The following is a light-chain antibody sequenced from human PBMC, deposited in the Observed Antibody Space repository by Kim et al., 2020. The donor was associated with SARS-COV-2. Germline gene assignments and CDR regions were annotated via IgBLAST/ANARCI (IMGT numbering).Light chain of an antibody. CDR1: QSIGTY. CDR3: QVGYST. Sequence: DIQMTQSPSSLSASVGDRVTITCRASQSIGTYLNWYQQKPGKAPNLLIYATSSLHSGVPSRFSGGGSGTDFTLTISSLQPEDSATYYCQVGYSTFGQGTKLEIK. J-gene: IGKJ2*01. CDR2: ATS. V-gene: IGKV1-39*01.